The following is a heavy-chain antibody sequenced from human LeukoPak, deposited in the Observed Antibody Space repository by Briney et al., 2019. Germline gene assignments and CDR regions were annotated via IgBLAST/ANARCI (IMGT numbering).Heavy chain of an antibody. V-gene: IGHV4-34*01. J-gene: IGHJ1*01. CDR1: GGSISSYY. D-gene: IGHD3-22*01. Sequence: SETLSLTCTVSGGSISSYYWSWIRQPPGKGLEWIGEINHSGSTNYNPSLKSRVTISVDTSKNQFSLKLSSVTAADTAVYYCARRGYYFEYFQHWGQGTLVTVSS. CDR3: ARRGYYFEYFQH. CDR2: INHSGST.